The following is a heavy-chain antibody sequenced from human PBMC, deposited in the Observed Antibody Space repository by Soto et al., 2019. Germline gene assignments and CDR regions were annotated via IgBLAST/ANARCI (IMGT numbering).Heavy chain of an antibody. D-gene: IGHD3-3*01. J-gene: IGHJ5*02. Sequence: QGTVRASGPVLVKPTETLTLTCTVSGFSLSNARMGVSWCRQPPGKALEWLAHILSNDEKSYSTSLKSRLTISKDTSNSQVVLTMTKVDPMDTATYECARLVESRGITIFGVVIKDWFDPWGQGTLVTVSS. CDR3: ARLVESRGITIFGVVIKDWFDP. V-gene: IGHV2-26*01. CDR1: GFSLSNARMG. CDR2: ILSNDEK.